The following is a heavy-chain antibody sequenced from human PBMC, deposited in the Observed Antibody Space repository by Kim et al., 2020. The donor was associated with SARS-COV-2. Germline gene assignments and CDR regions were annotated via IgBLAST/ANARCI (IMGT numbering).Heavy chain of an antibody. CDR1: GASISSRDYS. D-gene: IGHD2-15*01. CDR3: ARDHLSGDTVGAFDI. V-gene: IGHV4-30-2*01. Sequence: SETLSLTCAVSGASISSRDYSWSWIRQPPGKGLEWIGYMYYSGGTYYNPSLKSRVTISVDGSKNQFSLKLTSVTAADTAVYYCARDHLSGDTVGAFDIWGQGAMVTVSS. J-gene: IGHJ3*02. CDR2: MYYSGGT.